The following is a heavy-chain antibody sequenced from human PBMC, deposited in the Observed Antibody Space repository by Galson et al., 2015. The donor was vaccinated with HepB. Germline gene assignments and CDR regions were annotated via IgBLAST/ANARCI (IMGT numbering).Heavy chain of an antibody. D-gene: IGHD3-10*01. CDR1: GGTFSSYA. V-gene: IGHV1-69*04. CDR2: IIPILGIA. J-gene: IGHJ6*02. CDR3: AREGYIMVRGVIAPNYYYGMDV. Sequence: VKVSCKASGGTFSSYAISWVRQAPGQGLEWMGRIIPILGIANYAQKFQGRVTITADKSTSTAYMELSSLRSEDTAVYYCAREGYIMVRGVIAPNYYYGMDVWGQGTTVTVSS.